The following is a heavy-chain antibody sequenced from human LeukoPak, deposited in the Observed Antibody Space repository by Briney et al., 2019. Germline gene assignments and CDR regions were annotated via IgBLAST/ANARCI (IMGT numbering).Heavy chain of an antibody. D-gene: IGHD2-2*01. J-gene: IGHJ5*02. CDR1: GYTFTSYD. CDR2: MNPNSGNT. Sequence: ASVKVSCKASGYTFTSYDINWVRQATGQGLEWMGWMNPNSGNTGYAQKSQGRVTMTRNTSISTAYMELSSLRSEDTAVYYCAREWHCSSTSCNNWFDPWGQGTLVTVSS. V-gene: IGHV1-8*01. CDR3: AREWHCSSTSCNNWFDP.